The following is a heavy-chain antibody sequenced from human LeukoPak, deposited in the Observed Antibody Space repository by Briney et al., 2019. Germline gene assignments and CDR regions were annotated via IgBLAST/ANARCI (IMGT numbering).Heavy chain of an antibody. V-gene: IGHV4-59*01. D-gene: IGHD5-12*01. CDR1: GGSISSYY. CDR3: ARDFKGYSGYDWGYYYYMDV. CDR2: IYYSGST. Sequence: SETLSLTCTVSGGSISSYYWSWIRQPPGKGLEWIGYIYYSGSTNYNPSLKSRVTISVDTSKNQFSLKLSSVTAADTAVYYCARDFKGYSGYDWGYYYYMDVWGKGTTVTVSS. J-gene: IGHJ6*03.